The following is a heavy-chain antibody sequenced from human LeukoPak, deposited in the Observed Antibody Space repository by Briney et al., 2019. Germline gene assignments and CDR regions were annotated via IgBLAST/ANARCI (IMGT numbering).Heavy chain of an antibody. CDR1: GFTFDDYG. D-gene: IGHD5-12*01. V-gene: IGHV3-20*01. CDR3: ARDEGGYGPAFDI. J-gene: IGHJ3*02. Sequence: GGSSRLSCAASGFTFDDYGMSWVRQAPGKGLEWVSGINWNGGSTGYADSVKGRFTISRDNAKNSLYLQMSSLRAEDTALYHCARDEGGYGPAFDIWGQGTMVTVSS. CDR2: INWNGGST.